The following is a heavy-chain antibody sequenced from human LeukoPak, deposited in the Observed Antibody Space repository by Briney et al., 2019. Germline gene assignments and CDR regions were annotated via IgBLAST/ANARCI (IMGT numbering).Heavy chain of an antibody. V-gene: IGHV4-30-2*03. CDR2: MSYGGDT. CDR1: GGSISNDGYF. CDR3: VRRLSYYFGVDV. Sequence: SQTLSLTCTVSGGSISNDGYFWGRIRQPPGKGLEWIGSMSYGGDTYYSPALKSRLTISVDPPKNQFSLKLRSVTAADTAAYHCVRRLSYYFGVDVWGQGATVIVSS. J-gene: IGHJ6*02.